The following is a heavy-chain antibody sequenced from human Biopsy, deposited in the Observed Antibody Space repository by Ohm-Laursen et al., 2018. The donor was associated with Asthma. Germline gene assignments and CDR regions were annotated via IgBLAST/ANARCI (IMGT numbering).Heavy chain of an antibody. CDR2: ISPDGRSA. CDR1: GFTFGGYA. Sequence: GSLRLSCSASGFTFGGYAMSWARQAPGKGLEWVSTISPDGRSAHGPDSFQGRFTISRDNSKDTLYLQMSSLRAEDTAVYYCARAYGGSFFSGSFDIWGQGTMVTVSS. CDR3: ARAYGGSFFSGSFDI. J-gene: IGHJ3*02. V-gene: IGHV3-23*01. D-gene: IGHD4-23*01.